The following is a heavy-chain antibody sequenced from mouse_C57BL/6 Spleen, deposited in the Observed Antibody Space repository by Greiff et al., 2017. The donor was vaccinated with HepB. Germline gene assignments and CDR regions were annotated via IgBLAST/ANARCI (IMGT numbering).Heavy chain of an antibody. V-gene: IGHV5-17*01. Sequence: EVKLMESGGGLVKPGGSLKLSCAASGFTFSDYGMHWVRQAPEKGLEWVAYISSGSSTIYYADTVKGRFTISRDNAKNTLFLQMTSLRSEDTAMYYCARHYGSSYDAMDYWGQRTSVTVSS. J-gene: IGHJ4*01. CDR1: GFTFSDYG. D-gene: IGHD1-1*01. CDR3: ARHYGSSYDAMDY. CDR2: ISSGSSTI.